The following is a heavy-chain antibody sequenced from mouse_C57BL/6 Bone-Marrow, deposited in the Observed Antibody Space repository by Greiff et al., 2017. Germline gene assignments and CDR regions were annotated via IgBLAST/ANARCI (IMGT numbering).Heavy chain of an antibody. CDR2: IDPENGDT. CDR3: TTPLLYYYAMDY. CDR1: GFNIKDDY. V-gene: IGHV14-4*01. Sequence: EVQLQQSGAELVRPGASVKLSCTASGFNIKDDYMHWVKQRPEQGLEWIGWIDPENGDTEYASKFQGKATITADTSSNTAYLQLSSLTSEDTAVYYCTTPLLYYYAMDYWGQGTSVTVSS. J-gene: IGHJ4*01. D-gene: IGHD2-1*01.